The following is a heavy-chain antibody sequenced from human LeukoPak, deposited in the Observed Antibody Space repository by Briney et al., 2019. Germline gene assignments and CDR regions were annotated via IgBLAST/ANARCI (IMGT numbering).Heavy chain of an antibody. CDR3: AKDWETLDY. CDR1: EFTFSYYD. Sequence: GGSLRLSCAASEFTFSYYDMHWVRQAPGKGLEWVAVISYDGSNKYYADSVKGRFTISRDNSKNTLYLQMNSLRAEDTAVYYCAKDWETLDYWGQGTLVTVSS. V-gene: IGHV3-30*18. D-gene: IGHD1-26*01. CDR2: ISYDGSNK. J-gene: IGHJ4*02.